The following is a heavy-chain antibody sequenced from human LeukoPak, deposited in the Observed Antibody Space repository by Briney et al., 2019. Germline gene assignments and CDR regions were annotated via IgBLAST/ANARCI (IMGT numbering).Heavy chain of an antibody. CDR3: ARCGNSGAFDI. J-gene: IGHJ3*02. CDR1: GGTFSSYS. CDR2: IIPIFGTA. D-gene: IGHD4-23*01. Sequence: SVKVSCKASGGTFSSYSISWVRQAPGQGLEWMGGIIPIFGTANYAQKFQGRVTITADESTNTAYMELSSLRSEDTAVYYCARCGNSGAFDIWGQGTMVTVSS. V-gene: IGHV1-69*01.